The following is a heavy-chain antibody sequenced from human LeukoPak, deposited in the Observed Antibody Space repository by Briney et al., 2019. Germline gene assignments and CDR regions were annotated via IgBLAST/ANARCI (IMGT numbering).Heavy chain of an antibody. CDR1: GGSISSYY. Sequence: PSETLSLTCTVSGGSISSYYWSWIRQPPGQGLEWIGNIYYSGSTNYNPSLKSRVTISVDTSKNQFSLKLSSVTAADTAVYYCARGGWLQLSYWGQGTLVTVSS. V-gene: IGHV4-59*01. CDR2: IYYSGST. D-gene: IGHD5-24*01. J-gene: IGHJ4*02. CDR3: ARGGWLQLSY.